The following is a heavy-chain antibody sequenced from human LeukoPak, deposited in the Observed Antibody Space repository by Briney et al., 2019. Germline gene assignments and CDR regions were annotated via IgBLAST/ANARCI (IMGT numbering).Heavy chain of an antibody. CDR2: IYYSGST. CDR1: GGSISSSSYY. V-gene: IGHV4-39*01. CDR3: ASLYPFDY. J-gene: IGHJ4*02. D-gene: IGHD2-8*01. Sequence: SETLSLTCTVSGGSISSSSYYWGWIRQPPGKGLEWIGSIYYSGSTYYNPSLKSRVTISVDTSKNQFSLKLSSVTAAGTAVYYCASLYPFDYWGQGTLVTVSS.